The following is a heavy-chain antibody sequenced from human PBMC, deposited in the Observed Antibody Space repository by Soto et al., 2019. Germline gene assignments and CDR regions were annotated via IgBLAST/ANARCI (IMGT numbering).Heavy chain of an antibody. CDR3: ASGLVTTLHY. Sequence: QLQLQESGSGLVKPSQTLSLTCAVSGGSISSGGYSWSWIRQPPGKGLEWIGYIYHSGSTYYNPSLKSRVTLSVDRSKSHFSLELSSVTAADTAVYYCASGLVTTLHYWGQGTLVTVSS. V-gene: IGHV4-30-2*01. J-gene: IGHJ4*02. CDR1: GGSISSGGYS. CDR2: IYHSGST. D-gene: IGHD4-17*01.